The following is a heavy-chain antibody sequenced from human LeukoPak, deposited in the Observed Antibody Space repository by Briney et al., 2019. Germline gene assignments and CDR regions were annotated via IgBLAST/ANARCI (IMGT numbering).Heavy chain of an antibody. CDR3: AGGPAWAGTAFGF. CDR1: CGSVRSYY. CDR2: IYNTGST. D-gene: IGHD6-19*01. J-gene: IGHJ4*02. V-gene: IGHV4-4*08. Sequence: SETLSLTCSVSCGSVRSYYWSWLRKPPGKGLEWIGYIYNTGSTDYNPSHKSRVTISVDRSKNQSSLNLRSVTAADTAVYHCAGGPAWAGTAFGFWGQGSLVTVSS.